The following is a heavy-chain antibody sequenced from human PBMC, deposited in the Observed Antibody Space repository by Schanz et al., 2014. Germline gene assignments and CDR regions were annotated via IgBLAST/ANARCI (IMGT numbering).Heavy chain of an antibody. CDR1: GFMFSSYG. CDR3: AKDAENTAMITDYFDY. D-gene: IGHD5-18*01. V-gene: IGHV3-23*04. J-gene: IGHJ4*02. CDR2: ISASGGDT. Sequence: VQLVDSGGGLVKPGGSLKLSCAASGFMFSSYGMHWVRQAPGKGLEWLSVISASGGDTYYADSVKGRFTISRDNAENTLFLQMNSLRAEDTAVYYCAKDAENTAMITDYFDYWGQGTLVTVSS.